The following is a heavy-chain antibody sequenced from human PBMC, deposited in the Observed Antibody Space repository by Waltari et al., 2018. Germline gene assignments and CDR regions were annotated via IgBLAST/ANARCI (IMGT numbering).Heavy chain of an antibody. Sequence: QVQLVQSGAEVKMPGASVKVSCKASGLSFTNNFFHWVRQAPGKGLEWMGIINPRGGSTSYAKKFRGRVTMTKDTSTNTLYMELSSLKSKDTAVYYCARDGDDHAFDIWGQGTMVTVSS. V-gene: IGHV1-46*01. D-gene: IGHD1-1*01. J-gene: IGHJ3*02. CDR3: ARDGDDHAFDI. CDR1: GLSFTNNF. CDR2: INPRGGST.